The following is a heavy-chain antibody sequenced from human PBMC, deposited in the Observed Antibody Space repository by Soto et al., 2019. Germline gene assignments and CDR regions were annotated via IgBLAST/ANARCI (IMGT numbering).Heavy chain of an antibody. CDR2: INAGNGNT. V-gene: IGHV1-3*01. CDR3: ARGRRMGPDSSGSNFDY. CDR1: GYTFTSYA. D-gene: IGHD3-22*01. J-gene: IGHJ4*02. Sequence: GPSVKVSCKASGYTFTSYAMHWVRQAPGQRLEWMGWINAGNGNTKYSQKFQGRVTITRDTSASTAYMELSSLRSEDTAVYYCARGRRMGPDSSGSNFDYWGQGTLVTVSS.